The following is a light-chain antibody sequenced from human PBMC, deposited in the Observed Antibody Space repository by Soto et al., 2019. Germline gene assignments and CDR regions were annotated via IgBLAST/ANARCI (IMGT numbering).Light chain of an antibody. CDR2: AAS. Sequence: IQMGPSPPSLSASVGDRVTITCGASQSISTSLDWYRQKPGKAPDLLIYAASNLQSGVPSRFRGGGSGTDFTLTITGLQPEDFTTYYCQQNSSIPITFGQGTRPEIK. J-gene: IGKJ5*01. CDR3: QQNSSIPIT. CDR1: QSISTS. V-gene: IGKV1-39*01.